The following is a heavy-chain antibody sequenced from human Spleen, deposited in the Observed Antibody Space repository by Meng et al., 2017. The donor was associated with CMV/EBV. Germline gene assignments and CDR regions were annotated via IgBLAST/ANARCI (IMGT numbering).Heavy chain of an antibody. CDR3: ASGYCGGDCLAFDV. CDR1: GFTVSSNY. V-gene: IGHV3-53*01. J-gene: IGHJ3*01. CDR2: IYSGGTT. Sequence: GESLKISCAASGFTVSSNYMSWVRQAPGKGLEWVSIIYSGGTTYYADSVKGRFTISRDNSKNTLYLQMNSLRAEDTAVYYCASGYCGGDCLAFDVWGQGTVVTVSS. D-gene: IGHD2-21*01.